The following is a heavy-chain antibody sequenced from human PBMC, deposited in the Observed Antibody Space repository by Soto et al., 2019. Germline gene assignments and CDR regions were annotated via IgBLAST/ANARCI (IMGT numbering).Heavy chain of an antibody. CDR3: AGGWYFDL. J-gene: IGHJ2*01. CDR1: GGSISSYY. CDR2: IYYSGST. Sequence: SETLSLTCTVSGGSISSYYWSWIRQPPGKGLEWIGYIYYSGSTNYNPSLKSRVTISVDTSKNQFSLKLSSVTAADTAVYYCAGGWYFDLWGRGTLVTVSS. D-gene: IGHD2-15*01. V-gene: IGHV4-59*01.